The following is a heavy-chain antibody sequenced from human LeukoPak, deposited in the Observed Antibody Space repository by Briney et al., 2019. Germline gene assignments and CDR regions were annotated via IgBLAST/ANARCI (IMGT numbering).Heavy chain of an antibody. V-gene: IGHV4-34*01. CDR1: GGSFRDYY. D-gene: IGHD2-2*02. CDR3: AREGAYTNFVNRFDA. Sequence: SETLSLXCAVYGGSFRDYYWSWIRHPPGKGLEWIGEINHDGTTNYNPSLKSRVIMSVDASKSQFFLTLTPVTAADTAVYYCAREGAYTNFVNRFDAWGQGTLVTVSS. CDR2: INHDGTT. J-gene: IGHJ5*02.